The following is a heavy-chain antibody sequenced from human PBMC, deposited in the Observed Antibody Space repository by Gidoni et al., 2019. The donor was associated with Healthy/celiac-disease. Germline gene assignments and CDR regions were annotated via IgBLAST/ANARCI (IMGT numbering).Heavy chain of an antibody. Sequence: EVQLVESGGGLVKPGGSLRLSCAASGFTFSSYSMNWVRQAPGKGLELVSSISSSSSYIYYADSVKGRFTISRDNAKNSLYLQMNSLRAEDTAVYYCARAGPYSSSSQGFDYWGQGTLVTVSS. D-gene: IGHD6-6*01. J-gene: IGHJ4*02. V-gene: IGHV3-21*01. CDR2: ISSSSSYI. CDR3: ARAGPYSSSSQGFDY. CDR1: GFTFSSYS.